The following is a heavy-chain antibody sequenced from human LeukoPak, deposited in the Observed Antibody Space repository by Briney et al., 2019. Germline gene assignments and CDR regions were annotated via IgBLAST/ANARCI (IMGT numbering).Heavy chain of an antibody. CDR2: ISYDGSNK. V-gene: IGHV3-30-3*01. Sequence: GGSLRLSCAASGFTFSSYAMHWVRQAPGKGLEWVAVISYDGSNKYYADSVKGRFTISRDNSKNTLYLQMNSLRAEDTAVYYCARAPSGNHRPWYFDLWGRGTLVTVSS. D-gene: IGHD4-23*01. J-gene: IGHJ2*01. CDR1: GFTFSSYA. CDR3: ARAPSGNHRPWYFDL.